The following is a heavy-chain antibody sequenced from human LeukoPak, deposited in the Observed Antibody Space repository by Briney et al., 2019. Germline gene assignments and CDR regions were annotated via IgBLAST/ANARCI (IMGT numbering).Heavy chain of an antibody. Sequence: SETLSLTCTVSGGSISSYYWSWIRQPPGQGLEWIGYIYYSGSTNYNPSLQSRVTISVDASKSQFSLKLNSVIAADTAVYYCARHVTSSSRFDPWGQGTLVIVSS. CDR2: IYYSGST. V-gene: IGHV4-59*08. D-gene: IGHD6-13*01. J-gene: IGHJ5*02. CDR3: ARHVTSSSRFDP. CDR1: GGSISSYY.